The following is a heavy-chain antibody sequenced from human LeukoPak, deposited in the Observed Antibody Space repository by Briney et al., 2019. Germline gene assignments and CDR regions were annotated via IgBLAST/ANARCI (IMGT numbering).Heavy chain of an antibody. CDR2: INWNGGST. CDR1: GFTFDDYG. D-gene: IGHD3-10*01. Sequence: GGSLRLSCAASGFTFDDYGMSWVRQAPGKRLEWVSGINWNGGSTGYADSVKGRFTISRDNAKNSLYLQMNSLRAEDTALYYCARVAQGYYGSGSYHFDYWGQGTLVTVSS. J-gene: IGHJ4*02. V-gene: IGHV3-20*04. CDR3: ARVAQGYYGSGSYHFDY.